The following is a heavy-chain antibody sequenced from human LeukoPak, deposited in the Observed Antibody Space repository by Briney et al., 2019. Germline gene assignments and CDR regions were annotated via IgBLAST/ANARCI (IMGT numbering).Heavy chain of an antibody. J-gene: IGHJ4*02. CDR3: ARDTYYYGSGSLSFDY. D-gene: IGHD3-10*01. V-gene: IGHV4-38-2*02. CDR2: IYHSGST. CDR1: GYSISSGYY. Sequence: SETLSLTCTVSGYSISSGYYWGWIRQPPEKGREWIGSIYHSGSTNYNASLKSRVTMSVDTSKNQFSLKLSSVTAADTAVYYCARDTYYYGSGSLSFDYWGQGSLVTVSS.